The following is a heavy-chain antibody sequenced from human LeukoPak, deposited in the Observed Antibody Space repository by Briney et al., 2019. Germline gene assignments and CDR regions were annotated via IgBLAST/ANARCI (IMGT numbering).Heavy chain of an antibody. Sequence: GASVKVSCKASGGTFSSYAISWVRQAPGQGLEWMGRIIPILGIANYAQRFQGRVTITADKSTSTAYMELSSLRSEDTAVYYCARDNRAIPVDYWGQGTLVTVSS. CDR3: ARDNRAIPVDY. CDR2: IIPILGIA. D-gene: IGHD2-21*01. J-gene: IGHJ4*02. V-gene: IGHV1-69*04. CDR1: GGTFSSYA.